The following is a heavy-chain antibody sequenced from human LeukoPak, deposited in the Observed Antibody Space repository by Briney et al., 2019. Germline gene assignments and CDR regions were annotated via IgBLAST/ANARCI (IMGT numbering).Heavy chain of an antibody. CDR3: AGNSGYDFYRFDY. Sequence: SETLSLTCTVSAGSITSSSYYWGWIRQPPGKGLEWIGSIYYSGSTYYNPSLKSRLTISVDTSKNQLSLRLSSVTAADTAVYYCAGNSGYDFYRFDYWGQGTLVTVSS. CDR2: IYYSGST. J-gene: IGHJ4*02. D-gene: IGHD5-12*01. CDR1: AGSITSSSYY. V-gene: IGHV4-39*01.